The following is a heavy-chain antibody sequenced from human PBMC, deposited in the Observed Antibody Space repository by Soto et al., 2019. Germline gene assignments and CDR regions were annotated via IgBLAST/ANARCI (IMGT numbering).Heavy chain of an antibody. CDR1: GLTLVSYA. J-gene: IGHJ6*02. V-gene: IGHV3-30-3*01. D-gene: IGHD2-2*01. CDR3: ARDIVVVPASIHYYYYGMDV. CDR2: ISYDGSNK. Sequence: RGSLSLSCAPSGLTLVSYAMHCVDQAPCRGLEWVAVISYDGSNKYYADSVKGRFTIARDNSKNTLYLQMNSLRAEDTAVYYCARDIVVVPASIHYYYYGMDVWGQGTTVTVSS.